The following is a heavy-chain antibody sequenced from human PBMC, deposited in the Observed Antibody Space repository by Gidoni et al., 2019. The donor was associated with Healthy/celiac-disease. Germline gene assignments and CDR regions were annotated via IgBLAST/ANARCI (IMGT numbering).Heavy chain of an antibody. CDR3: AKNVRWQWLKEGYFQH. CDR2: ISGSGGST. Sequence: EVQLLESGGGLVQPGGSLRLSCAASGFTFSTHAMSWVRQAPGKGLEWVSAISGSGGSTYYADSVKGRFTISRDNSKNTLYLQMNSLRAEDTAVYYCAKNVRWQWLKEGYFQHWGQGTLVTVSS. V-gene: IGHV3-23*01. D-gene: IGHD6-19*01. CDR1: GFTFSTHA. J-gene: IGHJ1*01.